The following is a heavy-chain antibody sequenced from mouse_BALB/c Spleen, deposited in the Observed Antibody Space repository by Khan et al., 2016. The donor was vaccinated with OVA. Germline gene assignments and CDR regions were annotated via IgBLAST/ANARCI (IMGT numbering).Heavy chain of an antibody. CDR1: GFSLSDYG. CDR2: IWGGGST. V-gene: IGHV2-6-5*01. J-gene: IGHJ4*01. CDR3: AKGVWAHYYTLDY. Sequence: VELVESGPGLVAPSQNLSITCTVLGFSLSDYGVSWIRQTPGKGLEWLGVIWGGGSTYYNSALRSRLSISKDNSKSQVFLKMTSLQSDDSAMFYCAKGVWAHYYTLDYWGQGTSVTVSS.